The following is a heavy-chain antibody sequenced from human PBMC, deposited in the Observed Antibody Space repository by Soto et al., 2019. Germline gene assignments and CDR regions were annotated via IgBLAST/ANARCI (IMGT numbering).Heavy chain of an antibody. Sequence: ASVKVSCKASGNTFTAYYIHWMRHSPGQGPEWMGSINPNTGGTNYARKFQGWVTMTRDTSISTAYMELSSLRSNDTAIYYCAREGDDYNYDYWGQGTQVTVSS. J-gene: IGHJ4*02. CDR2: INPNTGGT. CDR3: AREGDDYNYDY. D-gene: IGHD4-4*01. CDR1: GNTFTAYY. V-gene: IGHV1-2*04.